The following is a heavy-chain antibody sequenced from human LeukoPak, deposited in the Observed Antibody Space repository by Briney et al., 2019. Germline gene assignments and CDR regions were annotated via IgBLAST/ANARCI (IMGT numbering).Heavy chain of an antibody. V-gene: IGHV4-39*07. D-gene: IGHD6-19*01. Sequence: PSETLSLTCTVSGGSISSSSYYWGWIRQPPGKGLEWIGEINHSGSTNYNPSLKSRVTISVDTSKNQFSLKLSSVTAADTAVYYCARGFGQWPRSKPGCFDYWGQGTLVTVSS. CDR3: ARGFGQWPRSKPGCFDY. CDR2: INHSGST. CDR1: GGSISSSSYY. J-gene: IGHJ4*02.